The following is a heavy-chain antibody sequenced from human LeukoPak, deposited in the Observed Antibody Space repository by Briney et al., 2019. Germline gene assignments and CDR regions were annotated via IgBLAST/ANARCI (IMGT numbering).Heavy chain of an antibody. V-gene: IGHV1-69*13. CDR1: GGTFSSYA. CDR2: IIPIFGTA. J-gene: IGHJ4*02. D-gene: IGHD2-2*01. Sequence: SVKVSCKASGGTFSSYAISWVRQAPGQGLEWMGGIIPIFGTANYAQKFQGRVTITADESTSTAYMELSSLRSEDTAVYYCARGGRYCRSTSCYYFDYWGQGTLVTVSS. CDR3: ARGGRYCRSTSCYYFDY.